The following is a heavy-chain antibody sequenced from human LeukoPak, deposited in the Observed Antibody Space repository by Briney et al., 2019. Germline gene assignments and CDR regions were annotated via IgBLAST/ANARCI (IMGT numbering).Heavy chain of an antibody. V-gene: IGHV4-31*03. CDR1: GGSISSGGSY. CDR2: IYYSGST. Sequence: PSETLSLTCTVSGGSISSGGSYWSWIRQHPGKGLEWIGYIYYSGSTYYNPSLKSRVTISVDTSKNQFSLKLSSVTAADTAVYYCARVLAVAGGYYFDYWGQGTLVTVSS. D-gene: IGHD6-19*01. CDR3: ARVLAVAGGYYFDY. J-gene: IGHJ4*02.